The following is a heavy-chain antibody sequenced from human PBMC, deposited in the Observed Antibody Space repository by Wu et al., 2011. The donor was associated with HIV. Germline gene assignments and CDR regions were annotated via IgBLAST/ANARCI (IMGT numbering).Heavy chain of an antibody. J-gene: IGHJ6*02. CDR2: VDPEDGET. D-gene: IGHD2-15*01. Sequence: EVQLVQSGAEVKKPGATVRISCKVSGYTFTDYYMHWVQQAPGKGLEWMGLVDPEDGETIYAEKFQGRVTITADTSTDTAYMELSSLRSEDTAVYYCARGVAATLLGPITYYGMDVWGQGDHGSPSP. CDR3: ARGVAATLLGPITYYGMDV. CDR1: GYTFTDYY. V-gene: IGHV1-69-2*01.